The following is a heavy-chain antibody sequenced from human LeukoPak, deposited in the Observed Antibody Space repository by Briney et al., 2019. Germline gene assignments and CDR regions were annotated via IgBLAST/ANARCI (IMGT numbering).Heavy chain of an antibody. CDR1: GGSISSYY. D-gene: IGHD3-10*01. V-gene: IGHV4-59*01. CDR3: ARGFGMVRGVINYFDY. J-gene: IGHJ4*02. CDR2: IYYSGST. Sequence: PSETLSLTCTVSGGSISSYYWSWIRQPPGKGLEWIGYIYYSGSTNYNPSLKSRVTISVDTSKNQFSLKLSSVTAADTAVYYCARGFGMVRGVINYFDYWGQGTLVTVSS.